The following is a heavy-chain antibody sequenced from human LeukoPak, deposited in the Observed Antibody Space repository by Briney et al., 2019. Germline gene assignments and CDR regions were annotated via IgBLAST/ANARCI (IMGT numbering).Heavy chain of an antibody. Sequence: SETLSLTCTVSGYSISSGYYWGWIRQPPGKGLEWIGSIYHSGSTYYNPSLKSRVTISVDTSKNQFSLKLSSVTAADTAVYYCARAGNSGSLDYWGQGTLVTVSS. J-gene: IGHJ4*02. CDR3: ARAGNSGSLDY. V-gene: IGHV4-38-2*02. CDR1: GYSISSGYY. CDR2: IYHSGST. D-gene: IGHD1-26*01.